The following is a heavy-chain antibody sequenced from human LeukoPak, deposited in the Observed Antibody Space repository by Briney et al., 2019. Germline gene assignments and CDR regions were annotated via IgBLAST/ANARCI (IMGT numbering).Heavy chain of an antibody. J-gene: IGHJ3*02. CDR1: GFTFSTYA. V-gene: IGHV3-23*01. Sequence: GGSLRLSCAASGFTFSTYAMSWVRQAPGKGLEWVSAISGSGVTTYYADSVQSRSTISRDNSKNTLYLQMSSLRAEDTAVYYCAKTVAGILPHAFDIWGQGTMVTVSS. CDR3: AKTVAGILPHAFDI. D-gene: IGHD6-19*01. CDR2: ISGSGVTT.